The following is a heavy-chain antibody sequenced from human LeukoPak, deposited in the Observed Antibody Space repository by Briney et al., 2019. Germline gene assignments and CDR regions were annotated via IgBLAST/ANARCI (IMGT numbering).Heavy chain of an antibody. CDR3: ARVGYCSSTSCLVFDY. CDR2: ICPGDSDT. Sequence: KPGESLKISCKGSGYSFTSYWIGWVRQMPGKGLEWMGIICPGDSDTRYSPSFQGQVTISADKSISTAYLQWSSLKASDTAMYYCARVGYCSSTSCLVFDYWGQGTLVTVSS. V-gene: IGHV5-51*01. CDR1: GYSFTSYW. J-gene: IGHJ4*02. D-gene: IGHD2-2*01.